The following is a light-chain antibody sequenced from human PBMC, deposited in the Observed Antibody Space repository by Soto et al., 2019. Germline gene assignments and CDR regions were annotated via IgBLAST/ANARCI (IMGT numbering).Light chain of an antibody. CDR2: NSD. CDR3: ASWDDILHGPL. V-gene: IGLV1-44*01. J-gene: IGLJ2*01. Sequence: QSVLTQPPSASRTPGQRVTISCSGATSNFGTKSVNWYQHLPGAAPRLLIYNSDQRPSGVPDRFSGSKSGTSASQAISGLLSADEGHYFCASWDDILHGPLFGGGTKLTVL. CDR1: TSNFGTKS.